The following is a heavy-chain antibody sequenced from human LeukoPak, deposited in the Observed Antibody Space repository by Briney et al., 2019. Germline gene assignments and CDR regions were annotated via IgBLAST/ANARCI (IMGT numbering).Heavy chain of an antibody. CDR2: IYYSGST. V-gene: IGHV4-39*01. CDR1: GGSISSSSYY. Sequence: SETLSLTCGVSGGSISSSSYYWGWIRQPPGKGLEWIGSIYYSGSTYYNPSLKSRVTISVDTAKNLFSLKLSSVTAADTAVYYCARALLCGGDCYPPYYFDYWGQGTLVTVSS. J-gene: IGHJ4*02. CDR3: ARALLCGGDCYPPYYFDY. D-gene: IGHD2-21*02.